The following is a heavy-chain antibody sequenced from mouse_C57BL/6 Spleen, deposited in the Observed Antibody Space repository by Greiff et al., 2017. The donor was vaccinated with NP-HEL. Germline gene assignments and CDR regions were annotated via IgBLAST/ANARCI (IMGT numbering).Heavy chain of an antibody. J-gene: IGHJ2*01. CDR1: GYTFTDYE. V-gene: IGHV1-15*01. Sequence: VQLQQSGAELVRPGASVTLSCKASGYTFTDYEMHWVKQTPVHGLEWIGAIDPETGGTAYNQKFKGKAILTADKSSSTAYMELRSLTSEDSAVYYCTITTVVAQYFDYWGQGTTLTVSS. CDR2: IDPETGGT. D-gene: IGHD1-1*01. CDR3: TITTVVAQYFDY.